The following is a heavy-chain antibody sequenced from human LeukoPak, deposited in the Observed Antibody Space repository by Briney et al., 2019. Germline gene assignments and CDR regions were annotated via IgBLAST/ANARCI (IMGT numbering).Heavy chain of an antibody. CDR1: GFTFSNYA. V-gene: IGHV3-23*01. J-gene: IGHJ4*02. CDR2: LFGSTGRTGST. Sequence: AGGSLRLSCVASGFTFSNYAMSWVRQGPGRGVEGGSGLFGSTGRTGSTYYADSVKGRVTISRDNSRNTVYLQMNSLRAEDTAVYYCARALSGSYSDFDYWGQGTLVTVSS. CDR3: ARALSGSYSDFDY. D-gene: IGHD1-26*01.